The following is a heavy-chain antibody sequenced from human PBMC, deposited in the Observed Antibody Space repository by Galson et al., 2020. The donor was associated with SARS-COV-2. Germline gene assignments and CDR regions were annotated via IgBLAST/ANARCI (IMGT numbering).Heavy chain of an antibody. CDR2: IKSDGSIR. Sequence: GESLKIPCAASGFAFSNYWMHLVRQAPGKGLVWVSRIKSDGSIRSYAESVKGRFTISRDNAKNTLYLQMNSLRSEDTVLYYCAGDLAIWGQGTLVTVSS. CDR3: AGDLAI. V-gene: IGHV3-74*01. J-gene: IGHJ4*02. CDR1: GFAFSNYW.